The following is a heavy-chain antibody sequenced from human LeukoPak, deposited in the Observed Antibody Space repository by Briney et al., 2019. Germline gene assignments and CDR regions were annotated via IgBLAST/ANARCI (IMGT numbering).Heavy chain of an antibody. Sequence: SETLSLTCTVSGGSISSYYWRWMRQPPGKGLEWIGYIYYSGNTNYNPSLKSRVTISVDTSKNQFSLKLSSVTAADTAVYYCARLWSEGNWENWFDPWGQGTLVTVSS. CDR3: ARLWSEGNWENWFDP. D-gene: IGHD3-3*01. CDR2: IYYSGNT. V-gene: IGHV4-59*01. J-gene: IGHJ5*02. CDR1: GGSISSYY.